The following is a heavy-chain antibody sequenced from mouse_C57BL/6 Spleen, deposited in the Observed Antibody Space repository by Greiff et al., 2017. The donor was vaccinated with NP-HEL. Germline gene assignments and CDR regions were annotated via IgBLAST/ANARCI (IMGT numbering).Heavy chain of an antibody. J-gene: IGHJ1*03. CDR1: GYTFTDYY. CDR3: ARNGYYVGYFDV. V-gene: IGHV1-76*01. Sequence: QVQLQQSGAELVRPGASVKLSCKASGYTFTDYYINWVKQRPGQGLEWIARIYPGSGNTYYNEKFKGKATLTAEKSSSTAYMQLSSLTSEDSAVYFCARNGYYVGYFDVWGTGTTVTVSS. D-gene: IGHD2-3*01. CDR2: IYPGSGNT.